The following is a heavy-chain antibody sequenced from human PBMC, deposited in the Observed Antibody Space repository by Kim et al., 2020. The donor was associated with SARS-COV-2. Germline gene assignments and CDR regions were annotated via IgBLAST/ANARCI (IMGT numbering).Heavy chain of an antibody. J-gene: IGHJ3*02. V-gene: IGHV4-59*01. CDR1: GGSISNYY. CDR3: ARGILGFCSSSSCPEGAFDI. CDR2: IYYSGST. D-gene: IGHD2-2*01. Sequence: SETLSLTCTASGGSISNYYWSWIRQPPGKGLEWIGYIYYSGSTNYNPSLQSRVTMSVNTSKIQFSLKLSSVTAADTAVYYCARGILGFCSSSSCPEGAFDIWGQGTMVTVSS.